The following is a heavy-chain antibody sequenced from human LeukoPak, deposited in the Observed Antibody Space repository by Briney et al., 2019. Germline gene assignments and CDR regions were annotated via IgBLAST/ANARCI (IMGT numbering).Heavy chain of an antibody. J-gene: IGHJ4*02. CDR3: ARGLNYGGSGYHFDS. Sequence: PSETLSLTCVVSGGSIISTNYYWLWIRQPPGKGLEWIGSIYYTGGTYYNPSLKSRVTIAADSSKNEVSLEMSYVTAADTALYYCARGLNYGGSGYHFDSWGQGTLVTVSS. CDR1: GGSIISTNYY. V-gene: IGHV4-39*01. D-gene: IGHD3-22*01. CDR2: IYYTGGT.